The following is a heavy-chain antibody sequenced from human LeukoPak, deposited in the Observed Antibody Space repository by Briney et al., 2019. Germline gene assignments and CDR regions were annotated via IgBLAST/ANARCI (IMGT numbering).Heavy chain of an antibody. V-gene: IGHV1-2*02. D-gene: IGHD6-6*01. CDR3: ARSLPSIAPLADY. Sequence: ASVKVSCKASGYTFTGYYMHWVRQAPGQGLEWMGWINPNSGGTNYAQKLQGRVTMTTDTSTSTAYMELRSLRSDDTAVYYCARSLPSIAPLADYWGQGTLVTVSS. CDR2: INPNSGGT. CDR1: GYTFTGYY. J-gene: IGHJ4*02.